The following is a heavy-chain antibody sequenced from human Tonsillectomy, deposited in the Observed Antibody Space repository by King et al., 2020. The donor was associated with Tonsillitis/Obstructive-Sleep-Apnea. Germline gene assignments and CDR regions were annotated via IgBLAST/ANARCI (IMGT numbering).Heavy chain of an antibody. CDR2: IIPILGIA. Sequence: VQLAQSGAEVKKPGSSVKVSCKASGGTFSSYAISWVRQAPGQGLEWMGRIIPILGIANYAQKFQGRVTITADKSTSTAYMELSSLRSEDTAVYYCASHSGYDPNWFDPWGQGTLVTVSS. CDR3: ASHSGYDPNWFDP. CDR1: GGTFSSYA. V-gene: IGHV1-69*04. J-gene: IGHJ5*02. D-gene: IGHD5-12*01.